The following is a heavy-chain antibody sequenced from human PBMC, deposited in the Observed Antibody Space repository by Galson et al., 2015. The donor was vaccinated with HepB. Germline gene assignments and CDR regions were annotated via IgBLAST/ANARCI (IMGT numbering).Heavy chain of an antibody. V-gene: IGHV3-7*01. CDR2: IKKDGTQR. D-gene: IGHD3-16*01. Sequence: SLRLSCAASGITFTNFWLTWVRQAPGKGLEWVASIKKDGTQRSYVDSVKGRFTISRDNAKQSLYLQMDGLRAEDTAIYYCYVGHYFNSWGQGTLVTVSS. J-gene: IGHJ4*02. CDR1: GITFTNFW. CDR3: YVGHYFNS.